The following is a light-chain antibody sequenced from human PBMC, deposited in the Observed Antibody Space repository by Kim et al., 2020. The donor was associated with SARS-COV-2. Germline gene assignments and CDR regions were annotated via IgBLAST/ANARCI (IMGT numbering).Light chain of an antibody. V-gene: IGLV1-51*01. CDR3: GTWDTSLRIGV. J-gene: IGLJ2*01. Sequence: GQKVTISCSGRTSNIGSDSVSWYQNLPGTAPKLLIYDNNKRPSGIPDRFSGSKSGTSATLAITGLQTGDEADYYCGTWDTSLRIGVFGGGTKLTVL. CDR2: DNN. CDR1: TSNIGSDS.